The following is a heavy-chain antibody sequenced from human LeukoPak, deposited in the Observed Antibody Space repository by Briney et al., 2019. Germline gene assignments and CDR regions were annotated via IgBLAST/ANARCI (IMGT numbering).Heavy chain of an antibody. CDR3: AKEGFGSGEGY. CDR2: LSGSGGST. D-gene: IGHD3-10*01. CDR1: GFTFSIYA. Sequence: GGSLRLSCATSGFTFSIYAMTWVRQAPGKGLEWVSTLSGSGGSTSYAESVKGRFTISRDNSKNTLYLQMNSLRAEDTAVYYCAKEGFGSGEGYWGQGTLVTVSS. J-gene: IGHJ4*02. V-gene: IGHV3-23*01.